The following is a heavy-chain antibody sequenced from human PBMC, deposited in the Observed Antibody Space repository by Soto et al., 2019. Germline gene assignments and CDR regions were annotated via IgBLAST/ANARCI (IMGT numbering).Heavy chain of an antibody. D-gene: IGHD4-4*01. CDR1: GGSISSSSYY. CDR2: IYYSGST. J-gene: IGHJ6*03. CDR3: ARHHSNYYYYYRDV. Sequence: SETLSLTCTVSGGSISSSSYYWGWIRQPPGKGLEWIGSIYYSGSTYYNPSLKSRVTISVDTSKNQFSLKLSSVPAADTAVYYCARHHSNYYYYYRDVWGKGTTVTVSS. V-gene: IGHV4-39*01.